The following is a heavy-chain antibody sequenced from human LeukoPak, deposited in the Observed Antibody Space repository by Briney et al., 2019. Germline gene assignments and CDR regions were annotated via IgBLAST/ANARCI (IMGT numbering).Heavy chain of an antibody. CDR3: ARDDSSGYHDY. D-gene: IGHD3-22*01. Sequence: SETLSLTCTVSGGSISSYYWSWIRQPPGKGLEWIGYVYYSGNTNYNPSLKSRVTISVDTSKNQFSLKLSSVTAADTAVYYCARDDSSGYHDYWGQGTLVTVSS. V-gene: IGHV4-59*01. J-gene: IGHJ4*02. CDR1: GGSISSYY. CDR2: VYYSGNT.